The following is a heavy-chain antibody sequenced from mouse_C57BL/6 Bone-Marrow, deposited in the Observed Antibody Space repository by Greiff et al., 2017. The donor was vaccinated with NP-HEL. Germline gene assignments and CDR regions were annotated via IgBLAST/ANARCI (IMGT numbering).Heavy chain of an antibody. CDR2: IDPENGDT. CDR3: TSLYYDYDFDY. V-gene: IGHV14-4*01. D-gene: IGHD2-4*01. J-gene: IGHJ2*01. CDR1: GFNIKDDY. Sequence: VQLQQSGAELVRPGASVKLSCTASGFNIKDDYMHWVKQRPEQGLEWIGWIDPENGDTEYASQFQGKATITADTSSNTAYLQLSSLTSEDTAVYYCTSLYYDYDFDYWGQGTTLTVSS.